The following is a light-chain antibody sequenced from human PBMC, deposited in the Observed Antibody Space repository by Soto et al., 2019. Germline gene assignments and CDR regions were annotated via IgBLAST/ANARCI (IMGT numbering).Light chain of an antibody. CDR3: QHYGTSPPIT. Sequence: EIVLTQSPGTLSLSPGERATLSCRASQSVSNTYLAWYQQKPGQAPRLLIFAASSRANGVPDRFSGSGSGTDFTLTISRLEPEDCAVYYCQHYGTSPPITFGQGTRLEIK. V-gene: IGKV3-20*01. CDR1: QSVSNTY. J-gene: IGKJ5*01. CDR2: AAS.